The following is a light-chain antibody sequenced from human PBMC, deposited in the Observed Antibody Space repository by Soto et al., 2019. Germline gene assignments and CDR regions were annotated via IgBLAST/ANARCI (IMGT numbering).Light chain of an antibody. V-gene: IGKV1-8*01. J-gene: IGKJ5*01. Sequence: AIRMTQSPSSLSASTGDRVTITCRASQGISSYLAWYQQKPGKAPNLLIYAASTLQSGVPPRFSGSGSGTDFTLTISCLQSEDFATYYCQQYYSYPITFGQGTRLEIK. CDR3: QQYYSYPIT. CDR1: QGISSY. CDR2: AAS.